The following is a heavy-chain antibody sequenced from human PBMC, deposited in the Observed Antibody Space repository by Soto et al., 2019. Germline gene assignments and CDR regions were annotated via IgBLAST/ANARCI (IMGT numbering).Heavy chain of an antibody. V-gene: IGHV1-69*12. CDR2: VVPMFGIP. CDR3: AQDSSTVKTAMVSQYFYGMDV. J-gene: IGHJ6*02. D-gene: IGHD5-18*01. CDR1: GDTFISYA. Sequence: QVQLVQSGAEVKKPGSSVKVSCKSSGDTFISYAISWVRQAPGQGLEWMGGVVPMFGIPNYAQKFRGRVTIIAHESTSTAYLELSSLTPEETAVYYCAQDSSTVKTAMVSQYFYGMDVWGQGTTVTVSS.